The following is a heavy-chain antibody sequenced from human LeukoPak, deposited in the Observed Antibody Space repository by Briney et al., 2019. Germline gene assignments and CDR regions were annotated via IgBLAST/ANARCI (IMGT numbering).Heavy chain of an antibody. D-gene: IGHD4-17*01. Sequence: GGSLRLSCAASGFTFSSYGMHWVRQAPGKGLEWVSSISSSSSYIYYADSVKGRFTISRDNAKNSLYLQMNSLRAEDTAVYYCARDRATTDYYYGMDVWGQGTTVTVSS. J-gene: IGHJ6*02. CDR1: GFTFSSYG. CDR3: ARDRATTDYYYGMDV. CDR2: ISSSSSYI. V-gene: IGHV3-21*01.